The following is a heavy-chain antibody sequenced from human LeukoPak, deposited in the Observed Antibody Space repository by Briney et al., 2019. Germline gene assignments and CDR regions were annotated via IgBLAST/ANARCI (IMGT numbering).Heavy chain of an antibody. CDR2: ISYDGSNK. D-gene: IGHD2-15*01. V-gene: IGHV3-30*03. CDR1: GFTFSSYG. CDR3: ARLIVVVAATPPEDAFDI. J-gene: IGHJ3*02. Sequence: GGSLRLSCAAPGFTFSSYGMHWVRQAPGKGLEGVAVISYDGSNKYYADSVKGRFTISRDNSKNTLYLQMNSLRAEDTAVYYCARLIVVVAATPPEDAFDIWGQGTMVTVSS.